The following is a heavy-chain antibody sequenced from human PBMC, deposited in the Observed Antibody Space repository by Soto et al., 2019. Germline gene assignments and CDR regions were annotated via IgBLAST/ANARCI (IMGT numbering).Heavy chain of an antibody. CDR2: ISSSSSTI. J-gene: IGHJ6*02. V-gene: IGHV3-48*02. D-gene: IGHD6-13*01. CDR1: GFTFSSYS. CDR3: ARGRPPYSSSWYRNYYGMDV. Sequence: GGSLRLSCAASGFTFSSYSMNWVRQAPGKGLEWVSYISSSSSTIYYADSVKGRFTISRDNVKNSLYLQMNSLRDEDTAVYYCARGRPPYSSSWYRNYYGMDVWGQGTTVTVSS.